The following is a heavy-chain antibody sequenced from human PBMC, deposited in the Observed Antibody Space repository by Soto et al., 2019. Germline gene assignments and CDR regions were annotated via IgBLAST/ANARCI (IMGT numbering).Heavy chain of an antibody. V-gene: IGHV3-23*01. CDR1: GFTFSSYA. Sequence: PVGSLRLSCAASGFTFSSYAMGWVRQGPGKGLEWVAVVSIGGSTHYADSVRGRFTISRDNSKKTLSLQMNSLTAEDTAVYFCAKRRGAGGHFDYWGQGALVIVSS. J-gene: IGHJ4*02. CDR3: AKRRGAGGHFDY. D-gene: IGHD2-15*01. CDR2: VSIGGST.